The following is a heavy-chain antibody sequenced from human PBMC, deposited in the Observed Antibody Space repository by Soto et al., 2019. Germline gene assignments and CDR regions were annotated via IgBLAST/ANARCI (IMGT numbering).Heavy chain of an antibody. CDR3: ARDNGYSYGYTLDH. Sequence: SETLSVTCTVSGGSISSYYWSWIRQPPGKGLEWIGYIYYSGSTNYNPSLKSRVTISVDTSKNQFSLKLSSVTAADTAVYYCARDNGYSYGYTLDHWGHGTLVTVSS. J-gene: IGHJ4*01. CDR2: IYYSGST. D-gene: IGHD5-18*01. CDR1: GGSISSYY. V-gene: IGHV4-59*01.